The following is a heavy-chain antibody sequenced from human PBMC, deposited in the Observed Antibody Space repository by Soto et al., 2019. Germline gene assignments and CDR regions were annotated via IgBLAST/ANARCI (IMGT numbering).Heavy chain of an antibody. Sequence: SVKVSCKASGFTFTSSAVQWVRQARGERLEWIGWIVVGSSNTKYAQKFQERVAITRDLSTSTAYMELSSLRSEDTAVYYCAAILGYCSGGSCYSGPFYGMDVWG. D-gene: IGHD2-15*01. CDR1: GFTFTSSA. J-gene: IGHJ6*02. V-gene: IGHV1-58*01. CDR2: IVVGSSNT. CDR3: AAILGYCSGGSCYSGPFYGMDV.